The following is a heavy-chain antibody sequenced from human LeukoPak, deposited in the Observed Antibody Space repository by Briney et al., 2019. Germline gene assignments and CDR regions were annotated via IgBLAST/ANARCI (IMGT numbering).Heavy chain of an antibody. CDR2: MSPSGSS. Sequence: PSETLSLTRAVYGGSFSDYYWTWIRQTPGKGLEWIGEMSPSGSSNYNPSLKSRVTISVDTSKNQFSLKLRSVTAADTAVYYCARGRQDVNMILVVMAGVSYYLDVRSKGTTVTVS. CDR1: GGSFSDYY. V-gene: IGHV4-34*01. D-gene: IGHD3-22*01. CDR3: ARGRQDVNMILVVMAGVSYYLDV. J-gene: IGHJ6*03.